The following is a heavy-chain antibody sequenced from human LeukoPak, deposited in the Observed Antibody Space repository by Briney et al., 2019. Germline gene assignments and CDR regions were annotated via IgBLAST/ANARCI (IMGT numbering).Heavy chain of an antibody. CDR1: GFSFRNYW. CDR2: TKPDGSAE. J-gene: IGHJ4*02. CDR3: ARDGGLHTNFDY. Sequence: PGGSLRLSCAASGFSFRNYWMGWVRQAPGKGLEWVANTKPDGSAEYYAVSVRGRFSTSRDNANNLLYLQMNSLRAEDTAVYYCARDGGLHTNFDYWGQGTLVTVSS. V-gene: IGHV3-7*01. D-gene: IGHD2-15*01.